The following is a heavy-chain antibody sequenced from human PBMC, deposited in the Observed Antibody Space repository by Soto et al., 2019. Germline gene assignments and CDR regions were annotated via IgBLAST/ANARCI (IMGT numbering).Heavy chain of an antibody. Sequence: GGSLRLSCAASGFTFSSYGMHWVRQAPGKGLEWVAVIWYDGSNKYYADSVKGRFTISRDNSKNTLYLQMNSLRAEDTAVYYCARDVRIVGAKVFDYWGQGSLGTVSS. CDR3: ARDVRIVGAKVFDY. J-gene: IGHJ4*02. V-gene: IGHV3-33*01. D-gene: IGHD1-26*01. CDR2: IWYDGSNK. CDR1: GFTFSSYG.